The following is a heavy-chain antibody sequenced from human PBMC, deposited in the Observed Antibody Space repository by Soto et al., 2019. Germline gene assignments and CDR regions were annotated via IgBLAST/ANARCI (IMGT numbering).Heavy chain of an antibody. Sequence: SETLSLTCTVSGGSVSSGSYYWSWIRQPPGKGLEWIGYIYYSGRTNYNPSLKSRVTISVDTSKNQFSLKLSSVTAADTAVYYCARQRPTDGRWEFANYYGMDVWGQGTPVTVSS. V-gene: IGHV4-61*01. CDR2: IYYSGRT. J-gene: IGHJ6*02. D-gene: IGHD1-26*01. CDR3: ARQRPTDGRWEFANYYGMDV. CDR1: GGSVSSGSYY.